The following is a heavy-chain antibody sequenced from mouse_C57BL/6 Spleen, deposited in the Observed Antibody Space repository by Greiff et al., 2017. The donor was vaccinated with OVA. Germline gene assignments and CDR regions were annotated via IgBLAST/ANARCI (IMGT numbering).Heavy chain of an antibody. CDR3: ARGYYGYVYFDD. CDR2: ISYDGSN. D-gene: IGHD2-2*01. V-gene: IGHV3-6*01. CDR1: GYSITSGYY. Sequence: VQLQQSGPGLVKPSQSLSLTCSVTGYSITSGYYWNWIRQFPGNKLEWMGYISYDGSNNYNPSLKNRISITRDTSKNQFFLKLNSVTTEDTATYYCARGYYGYVYFDDWGQGTTLTVSS. J-gene: IGHJ2*01.